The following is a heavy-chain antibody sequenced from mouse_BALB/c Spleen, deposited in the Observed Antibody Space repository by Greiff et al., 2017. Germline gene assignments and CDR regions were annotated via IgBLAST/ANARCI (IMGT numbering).Heavy chain of an antibody. D-gene: IGHD1-1*01. Sequence: QVQLQQPGAELVKPGASVKMSCKASGYTFTSYWMHWVKQRPGQGLEWIGTIDPSDSYTSYNQKFKGKATLTVDTSSSTAYMQLSSLTSEDSAVYYCTRDYYGSSYWYFDVWGAGTTVTVSS. CDR1: GYTFTSYW. V-gene: IGHV1S127*01. CDR3: TRDYYGSSYWYFDV. CDR2: IDPSDSYT. J-gene: IGHJ1*01.